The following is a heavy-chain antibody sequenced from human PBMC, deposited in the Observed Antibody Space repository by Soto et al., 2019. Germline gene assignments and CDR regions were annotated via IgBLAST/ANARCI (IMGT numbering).Heavy chain of an antibody. CDR1: GFTFSNNA. Sequence: PGGSLRLSCAATGFTFSNNAMNWVRQPPGKGLEWVSYISSSSSTIYYADSVKGRFTISRDNAKNSLYLQMNSLRDEDTAVYYCASDTFPHCGGDCSPFDYWGQGTLVTVSS. J-gene: IGHJ4*02. V-gene: IGHV3-48*02. CDR3: ASDTFPHCGGDCSPFDY. D-gene: IGHD2-21*02. CDR2: ISSSSSTI.